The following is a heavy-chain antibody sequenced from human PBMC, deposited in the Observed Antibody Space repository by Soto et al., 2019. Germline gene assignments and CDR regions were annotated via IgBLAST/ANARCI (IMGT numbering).Heavy chain of an antibody. J-gene: IGHJ5*02. Sequence: QITLKESGPTLVKPTQTLTLTCTFFGFSFSTSGVGVGWIRQPPGKALEWLALIYWDGDERYSPSLKSRLTTXKXTXXNQVVLTMTNMDPVDTATYYCAHSPHPSFWYWFDPWGQGTLVTISS. CDR2: IYWDGDE. CDR3: AHSPHPSFWYWFDP. D-gene: IGHD2-8*02. V-gene: IGHV2-5*02. CDR1: GFSFSTSGVG.